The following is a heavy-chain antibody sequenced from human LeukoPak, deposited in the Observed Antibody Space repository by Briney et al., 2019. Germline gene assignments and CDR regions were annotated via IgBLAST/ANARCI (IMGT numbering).Heavy chain of an antibody. CDR2: TRNDGSNK. J-gene: IGHJ4*02. Sequence: GGSLRLSCAASGFTFSSYGMHWVRQAPGKGLEWVAVTRNDGSNKYYVGSVKGRFTISRDNSKNTLFLQMNSLRAEDTAVYYCVKEGPYFFDSWGQGTLVTVSS. V-gene: IGHV3-30*02. CDR3: VKEGPYFFDS. CDR1: GFTFSSYG.